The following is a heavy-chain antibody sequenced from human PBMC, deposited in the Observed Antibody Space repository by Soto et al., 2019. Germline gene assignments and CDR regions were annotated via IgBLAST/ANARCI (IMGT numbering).Heavy chain of an antibody. CDR3: ARLTQALWGSGSGNWFDP. J-gene: IGHJ5*02. D-gene: IGHD3-10*01. CDR1: GGSFSGYY. V-gene: IGHV4-34*01. Sequence: SETLSLTCAVYGGSFSGYYWSWIRQPPGKGLEWIGEINHSGSTNYNPSLKSRVTISVDTSKNQFSLKLSSVTAADTAVYYCARLTQALWGSGSGNWFDPWGQGTLVTVSS. CDR2: INHSGST.